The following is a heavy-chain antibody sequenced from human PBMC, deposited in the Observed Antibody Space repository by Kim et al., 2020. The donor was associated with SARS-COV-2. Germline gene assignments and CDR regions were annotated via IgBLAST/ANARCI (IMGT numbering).Heavy chain of an antibody. CDR3: AREGRDTYYYGSGSWRSGYYGMDV. V-gene: IGHV3-33*01. CDR1: GFTFSSYG. D-gene: IGHD3-10*01. Sequence: GGSLRLSCAASGFTFSSYGMHWVRQAPGKGLEWVAVIWYDGSNKYYADSVKGRFTISRDNSKNTLYLQMNSLRAEDTAVYYCAREGRDTYYYGSGSWRSGYYGMDVWGQGTTVTVSS. CDR2: IWYDGSNK. J-gene: IGHJ6*02.